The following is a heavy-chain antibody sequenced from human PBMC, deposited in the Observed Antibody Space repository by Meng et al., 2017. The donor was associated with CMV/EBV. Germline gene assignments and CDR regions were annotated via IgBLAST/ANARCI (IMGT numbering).Heavy chain of an antibody. CDR2: LSPYSGYT. CDR1: GYTFNSYD. D-gene: IGHD3-9*01. V-gene: IGHV1-18*01. Sequence: ASVKVSCKASGYTFNSYDITWVRQAPGQGLEWMGWLSPYSGYTNYAQRLQGRVTMTTDTSASTAYMELRSLRSDDTAVYYCARGTEHSFDWLTHPRGPDNGLDVWGQGTTVTVSS. J-gene: IGHJ6*02. CDR3: ARGTEHSFDWLTHPRGPDNGLDV.